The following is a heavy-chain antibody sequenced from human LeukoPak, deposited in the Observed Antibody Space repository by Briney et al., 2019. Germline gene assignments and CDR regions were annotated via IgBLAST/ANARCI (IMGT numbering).Heavy chain of an antibody. CDR3: AKVFRITMIVVVPDAFDI. V-gene: IGHV3-23*01. CDR2: ISGSGGST. D-gene: IGHD3-22*01. J-gene: IGHJ3*02. Sequence: GGSLRLSCAASGFTFSNYWLTWVRQAPGKGLEWVSAISGSGGSTYYADSVKGRFTISRDNSKNTLYLQMNSLRAEDTAVYYCAKVFRITMIVVVPDAFDIWGQGTMVTVSS. CDR1: GFTFSNYW.